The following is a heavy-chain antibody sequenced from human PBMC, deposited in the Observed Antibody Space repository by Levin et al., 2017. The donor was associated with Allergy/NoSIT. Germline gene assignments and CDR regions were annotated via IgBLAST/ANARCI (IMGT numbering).Heavy chain of an antibody. J-gene: IGHJ4*02. Sequence: GGSLRLSCAASGFTFSSYAMHWVRQAPGKGLEWVAVISYDGSNKYYADSVKGRFTISRDNSKNTLYLQMNSLRAEDTAVYYCASQLRFLEWLLSYWGQGTLVTVSS. CDR2: ISYDGSNK. CDR3: ASQLRFLEWLLSY. V-gene: IGHV3-30*04. CDR1: GFTFSSYA. D-gene: IGHD3-3*01.